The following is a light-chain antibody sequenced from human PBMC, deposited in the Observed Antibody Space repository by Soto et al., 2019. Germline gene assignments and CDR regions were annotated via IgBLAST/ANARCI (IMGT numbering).Light chain of an antibody. Sequence: EIVMTQSPATVSVSPGGRATLSCRATQSVTTNLAWYQQKPGQAPRLLIYGASNRATGIPARFSGSGSGTDFTLTISSLESEDFAVYYCQQYGSSPQTFGQGTKVDIK. CDR2: GAS. CDR1: QSVTTN. V-gene: IGKV3D-15*01. J-gene: IGKJ1*01. CDR3: QQYGSSPQT.